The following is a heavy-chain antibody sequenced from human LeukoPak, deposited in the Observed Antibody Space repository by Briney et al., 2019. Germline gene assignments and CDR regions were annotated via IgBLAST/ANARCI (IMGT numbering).Heavy chain of an antibody. CDR3: VRDARYYGPGLARR. D-gene: IGHD3-10*01. J-gene: IGHJ4*01. Sequence: GGSLRLSCAASGFTFSSYAMNWVRQAPGKGLEWVSYISSSSSTIYYADSVKGRFTISRDNAKNSLYLQMNSLRDEDTAVYYCVRDARYYGPGLARRWGQGTPVTVSS. CDR1: GFTFSSYA. V-gene: IGHV3-48*02. CDR2: ISSSSSTI.